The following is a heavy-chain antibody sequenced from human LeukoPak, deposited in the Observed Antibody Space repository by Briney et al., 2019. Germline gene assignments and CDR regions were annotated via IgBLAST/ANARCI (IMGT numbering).Heavy chain of an antibody. Sequence: GGSLRLSCAASGFTFSSYAMSWVRQAPGKGLERASAISGSGGSTYYADSVKGRFTISRDNSKKTLYLQMNSLRAEDTAVYYCAKRWTYIDYWGQGTLVTVSS. CDR2: ISGSGGST. D-gene: IGHD3/OR15-3a*01. V-gene: IGHV3-23*01. CDR3: AKRWTYIDY. CDR1: GFTFSSYA. J-gene: IGHJ4*02.